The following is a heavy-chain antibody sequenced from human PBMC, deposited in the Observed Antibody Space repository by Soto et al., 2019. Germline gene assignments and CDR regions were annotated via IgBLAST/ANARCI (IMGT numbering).Heavy chain of an antibody. CDR3: AKEREIAAAGATLED. J-gene: IGHJ4*02. CDR1: GFTFSSYG. V-gene: IGHV3-30*18. CDR2: ISYDGSNK. Sequence: GWSLRLSCAASGFTFSSYGMHWVRQAPGKGLEWVAVISYDGSNKYYADSVKGRFTISRDNSKNTLYLQMNSLRAEDTAVYYCAKEREIAAAGATLEDWGQGTLGTVS. D-gene: IGHD6-13*01.